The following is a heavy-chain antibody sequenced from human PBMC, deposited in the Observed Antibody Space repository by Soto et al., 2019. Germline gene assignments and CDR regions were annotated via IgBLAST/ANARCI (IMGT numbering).Heavy chain of an antibody. CDR1: GESFSGYY. D-gene: IGHD2-2*01. J-gene: IGHJ4*02. CDR2: IHHSGST. V-gene: IGHV4-34*01. CDR3: ARVGGSYCVSTHCYAIDY. Sequence: PSETLSLTCAVYGESFSGYYWIWIRQLPDKGLEWIGQIHHSGSTLYSPSLQRRVTISVDTSKNQFSLNLTSVTAADTAVYYCARVGGSYCVSTHCYAIDYWSPGTLVTVSS.